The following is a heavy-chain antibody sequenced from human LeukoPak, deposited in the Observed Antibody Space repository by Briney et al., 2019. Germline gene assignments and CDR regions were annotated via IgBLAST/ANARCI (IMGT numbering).Heavy chain of an antibody. CDR1: GFTFSSYW. V-gene: IGHV3-7*01. CDR2: IKQDGSEK. Sequence: PGGSLRLSCAASGFTFSSYWMSWVRQAPGKGLEWVANIKQDGSEKYYVDSVKGRFTISRDNAKNSVYLQMNSLRAEDTAVYYCARDSTGYGYGEWYWGQGTLVTVSS. J-gene: IGHJ4*02. CDR3: ARDSTGYGYGEWY. D-gene: IGHD5-18*01.